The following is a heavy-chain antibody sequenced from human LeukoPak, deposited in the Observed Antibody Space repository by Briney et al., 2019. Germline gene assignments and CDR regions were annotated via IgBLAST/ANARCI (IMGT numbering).Heavy chain of an antibody. Sequence: PGGSLRLSCAASGFTVSSNYMSWVRQAPGKGLEWVSVIYSGGSTYYADSVKGRFTISRDNAKNSLYLQMNSLRAEDTAVYYCARNGKDYDSSGYYYVGYFDYWGQGTLVTVSS. CDR1: GFTVSSNY. V-gene: IGHV3-53*01. J-gene: IGHJ4*02. CDR3: ARNGKDYDSSGYYYVGYFDY. CDR2: IYSGGST. D-gene: IGHD3-22*01.